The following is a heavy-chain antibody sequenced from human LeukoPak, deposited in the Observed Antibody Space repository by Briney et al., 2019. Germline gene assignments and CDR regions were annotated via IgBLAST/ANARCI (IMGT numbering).Heavy chain of an antibody. CDR1: GYTFTSYG. J-gene: IGHJ1*01. CDR2: ISAYNGNT. V-gene: IGHV1-18*01. CDR3: ARDRSSWYSGYLQH. D-gene: IGHD6-13*01. Sequence: ASVKVACKASGYTFTSYGISWVRQAPGQGLEWMGWISAYNGNTNYAQKLQGRVTMTTDTSTSTAYMELRSLRSDDTAVYYCARDRSSWYSGYLQHWGQGTLVTVSS.